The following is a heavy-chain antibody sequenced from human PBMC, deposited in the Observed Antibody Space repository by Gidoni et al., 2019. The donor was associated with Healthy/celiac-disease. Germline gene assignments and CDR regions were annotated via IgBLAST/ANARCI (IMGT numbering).Heavy chain of an antibody. Sequence: QVQLQESGPGLVKPSQTLSITCNVSGGAISRGSSYWSWIRQPAGRGLEWIGRSSISGSTNYNPSLKSRVTISVDTSKNPFSLQLSSVTAADTAVYYCARESSGGAFDIWGQGTMVTVSS. CDR3: ARESSGGAFDI. D-gene: IGHD3-10*01. CDR2: SSISGST. J-gene: IGHJ3*02. V-gene: IGHV4-61*02. CDR1: GGAISRGSSY.